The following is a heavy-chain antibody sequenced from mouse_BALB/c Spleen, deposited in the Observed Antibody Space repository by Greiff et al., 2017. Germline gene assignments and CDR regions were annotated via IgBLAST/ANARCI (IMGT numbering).Heavy chain of an antibody. J-gene: IGHJ1*01. CDR3: SRGLPKLGRDSYFDV. CDR1: GFTFSSYA. CDR2: ISSGGSYT. Sequence: EVKVVESGGGLVKPGGSLKLSCAASGFTFSSYAMSWVRQSPEKRLEWVAEISSGGSYTYYPDTVTGRFTISRDNAKNTLYLEMSSLRSEDTAMSDWSRGLPKLGRDSYFDVWGAGTTVTVSS. D-gene: IGHD4-1*01. V-gene: IGHV5-9-4*01.